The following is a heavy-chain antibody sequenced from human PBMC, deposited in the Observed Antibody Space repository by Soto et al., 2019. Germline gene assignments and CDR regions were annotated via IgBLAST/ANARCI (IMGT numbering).Heavy chain of an antibody. CDR3: AKGSCSSTSCYLWFDP. CDR1: GCTFSSYA. D-gene: IGHD2-2*01. J-gene: IGHJ5*02. V-gene: IGHV3-23*01. Sequence: VGSMRHSCAASGCTFSSYAMSWVRKAQGKGLEWVSAISGSGGSTYYADSVKGRFTISRDNSKNTLYLQMNSLRAEDTAVYYCAKGSCSSTSCYLWFDPWGQGTLVTVSS. CDR2: ISGSGGST.